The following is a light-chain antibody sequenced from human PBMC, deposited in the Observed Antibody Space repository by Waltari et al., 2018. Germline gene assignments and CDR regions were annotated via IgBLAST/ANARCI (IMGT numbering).Light chain of an antibody. Sequence: FLLTQPHSVSESPGKTITISCTRSGGSIDSDYVQWYQQRPGSAPTTVIFENFQRPSGVPHLFSGSIDSSSNSSSLIISGLKTEDEADYYCQSSDNNTVFFGGGTRLTVL. CDR3: QSSDNNTVF. CDR1: GGSIDSDY. J-gene: IGLJ2*01. V-gene: IGLV6-57*04. CDR2: ENF.